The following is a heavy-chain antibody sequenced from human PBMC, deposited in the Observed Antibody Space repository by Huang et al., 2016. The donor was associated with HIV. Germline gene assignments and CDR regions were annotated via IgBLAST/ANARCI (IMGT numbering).Heavy chain of an antibody. Sequence: EVQLVESGGGLVQPGGSLRLSCAASGFTFNTYAMNWVRLAPGKGREYVSGITSNWGITYQSDSVKGRFTISRDNSKNTLFLQMGSLRAEDMAVYYCARGYGSGSPYFDLWGRGTLVTVSS. V-gene: IGHV3-64*07. J-gene: IGHJ2*01. CDR3: ARGYGSGSPYFDL. D-gene: IGHD3-10*01. CDR1: GFTFNTYA. CDR2: ITSNWGIT.